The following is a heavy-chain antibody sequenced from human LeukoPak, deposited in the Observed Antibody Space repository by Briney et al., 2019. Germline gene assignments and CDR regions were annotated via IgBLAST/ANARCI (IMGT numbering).Heavy chain of an antibody. J-gene: IGHJ4*02. Sequence: ASVKVSCKASGYTFTSYYMHWVRQAPGQGLEWMGIINPSGGSTSYAQKFQGRVTMTRDTSTSTVYMELSSLRSEDTAVYYCARGGQGWWLRMGGRKPIDYWGQGTLVTVSS. CDR3: ARGGQGWWLRMGGRKPIDY. CDR2: INPSGGST. D-gene: IGHD5-12*01. V-gene: IGHV1-46*01. CDR1: GYTFTSYY.